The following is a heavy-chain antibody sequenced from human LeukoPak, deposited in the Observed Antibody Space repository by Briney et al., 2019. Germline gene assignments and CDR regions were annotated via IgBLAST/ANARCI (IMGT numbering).Heavy chain of an antibody. Sequence: GGSLRLSCAASGFTFSTYAMSWVRQAPGKGLEWVSSTGRHTNYADSVKGRFTISRDDSQNTLYLQMNSLSAEDTAVYYCAKVETSGGANCYALDYWGQGTLVTVSS. J-gene: IGHJ4*02. V-gene: IGHV3-23*01. D-gene: IGHD2-2*01. CDR1: GFTFSTYA. CDR3: AKVETSGGANCYALDY. CDR2: TGRHT.